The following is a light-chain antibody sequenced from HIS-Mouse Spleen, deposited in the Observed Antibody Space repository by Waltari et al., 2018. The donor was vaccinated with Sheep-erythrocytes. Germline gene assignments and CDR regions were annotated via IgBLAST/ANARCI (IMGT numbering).Light chain of an antibody. CDR2: DVS. J-gene: IGLJ1*01. V-gene: IGLV2-11*01. CDR1: SRHVGGYNY. CDR3: CSYAGSYNHV. Sequence: QSALTQPRPVSGSPGQSVTISCTGTSRHVGGYNYVSWYQQHPGKAPKLMIYDVSKRPSGVPDRFSGSKSGNTASLTISGLQAEDEADYYCCSYAGSYNHVFGTGTKVTVL.